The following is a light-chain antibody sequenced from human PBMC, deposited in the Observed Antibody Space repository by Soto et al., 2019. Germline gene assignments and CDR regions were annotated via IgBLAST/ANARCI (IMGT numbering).Light chain of an antibody. Sequence: EIGFTQSPATLSVSPGERATLSCRASQIVSSYLAWYQQKPGQAPRLLIYDASNRATGIPARFSGSGSGTDFTLTISSLEPEDFAVYYCQQRSNWPIPFGQGTRLEIK. CDR1: QIVSSY. V-gene: IGKV3-11*01. CDR3: QQRSNWPIP. CDR2: DAS. J-gene: IGKJ5*01.